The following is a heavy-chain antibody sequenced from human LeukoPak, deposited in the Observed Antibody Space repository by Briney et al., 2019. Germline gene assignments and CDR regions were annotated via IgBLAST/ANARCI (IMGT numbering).Heavy chain of an antibody. CDR1: GYSISSGYY. V-gene: IGHV4-38-2*02. CDR3: AREYHRFYYYYMDV. J-gene: IGHJ6*03. Sequence: SETLSLTCTVSGYSISSGYYWGWIRPPPGKGLEWIGSINHSGSTNYNPSLKSRVTISVDTSKNQFSLKLSSVTAADTAVYYCAREYHRFYYYYMDVWGKGTTVTVSS. D-gene: IGHD2-2*01. CDR2: INHSGST.